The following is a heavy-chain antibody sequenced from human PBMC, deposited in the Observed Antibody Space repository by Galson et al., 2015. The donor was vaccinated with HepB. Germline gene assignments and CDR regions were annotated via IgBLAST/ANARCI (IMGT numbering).Heavy chain of an antibody. CDR2: ISTYNDNT. D-gene: IGHD4-17*01. CDR1: GSSFTSYG. CDR3: ARDYNYGDYVGTFDY. V-gene: IGHV1-18*01. J-gene: IGHJ4*02. Sequence: SVKVSCKASGSSFTSYGISWVRQAPGQGLEWMGWISTYNDNTNYAQKLQGRVTMTSDTSTSTAYMGLRSLRSDDTAVYYCARDYNYGDYVGTFDYWGQGTLVTVSS.